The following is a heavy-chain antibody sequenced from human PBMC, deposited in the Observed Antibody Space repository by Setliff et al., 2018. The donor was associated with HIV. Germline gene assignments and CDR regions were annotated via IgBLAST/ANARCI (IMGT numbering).Heavy chain of an antibody. CDR1: AFTFSNYA. Sequence: LSLTCAASAFTFSNYAMYWVRQAPGKGLEWVAVISYDGTNKYYAESVKGRFTISRDNSKNTLYLHMSSLRAEDTALYYCARESYFYGSGSYPTYFQHCGQGALVTVSS. CDR3: ARESYFYGSGSYPTYFQH. CDR2: ISYDGTNK. J-gene: IGHJ1*01. V-gene: IGHV3-30*04. D-gene: IGHD3-10*01.